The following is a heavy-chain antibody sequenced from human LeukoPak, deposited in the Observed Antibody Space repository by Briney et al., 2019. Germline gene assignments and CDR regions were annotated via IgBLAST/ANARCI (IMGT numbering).Heavy chain of an antibody. CDR1: GYSFISYW. CDR3: ARVFPTRAENCSSTSCRGDAFDI. V-gene: IGHV5-51*01. J-gene: IGHJ3*02. D-gene: IGHD2-2*01. CDR2: IYPGDSDT. Sequence: GESLKISCKGSGYSFISYWIAWVRQMPGKGLEWMGIIYPGDSDTRYSPSFQGQVTISADKSISTAYLQWSSLKASDTAMYYCARVFPTRAENCSSTSCRGDAFDIWGQGTMVTVSS.